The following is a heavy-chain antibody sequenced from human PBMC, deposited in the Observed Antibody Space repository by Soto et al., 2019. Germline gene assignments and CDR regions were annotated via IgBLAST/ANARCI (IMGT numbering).Heavy chain of an antibody. CDR1: GFTFSSYG. D-gene: IGHD2-15*01. J-gene: IGHJ4*02. V-gene: IGHV3-30*18. CDR3: AKVNANSPFDY. Sequence: QVQLVESGGGVVQPGRSLRLSCAASGFTFSSYGMHWVRQAPGKGLEWVAVISYDGSNKYYADSVKGRFTISRDNSKNTLYLQMNSLRAEDTAVYYCAKVNANSPFDYWGQGTLVTVSS. CDR2: ISYDGSNK.